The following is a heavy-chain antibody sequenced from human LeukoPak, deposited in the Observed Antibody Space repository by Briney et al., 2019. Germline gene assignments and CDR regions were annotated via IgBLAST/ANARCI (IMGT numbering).Heavy chain of an antibody. CDR2: MSSSGSTI. Sequence: GGSLRLSCAASGFTFSNYWMSWVRQAPGEGLEFVSYMSSSGSTIYYADSVKGRFTISRDNARNSLYLQMNSLRAEDTAIYYCARDYAGLFDYWGQGTLVTVSS. D-gene: IGHD3-10*01. V-gene: IGHV3-48*04. CDR1: GFTFSNYW. CDR3: ARDYAGLFDY. J-gene: IGHJ4*02.